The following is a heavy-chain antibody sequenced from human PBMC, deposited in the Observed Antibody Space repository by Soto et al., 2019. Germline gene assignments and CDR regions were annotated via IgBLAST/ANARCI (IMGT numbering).Heavy chain of an antibody. D-gene: IGHD6-13*01. J-gene: IGHJ4*02. V-gene: IGHV3-23*01. Sequence: EVQLLESGGGLVQPGGSLRLSCAASGFTFSSYAMNWVRQAPGKGLEWVSVISGSDGSTYYADSAKGRFTISRDNSKNTLNLQMNSLRAEDTAVYYCARRSSSWYFDYWGQGTLVTVSS. CDR2: ISGSDGST. CDR1: GFTFSSYA. CDR3: ARRSSSWYFDY.